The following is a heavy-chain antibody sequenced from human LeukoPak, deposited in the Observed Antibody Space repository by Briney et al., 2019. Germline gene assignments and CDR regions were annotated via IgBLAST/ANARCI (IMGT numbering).Heavy chain of an antibody. CDR3: ARHYYGSSGYYPEPYYFDY. V-gene: IGHV4-39*01. Sequence: SETLSLTCTVSGGSISSSSYYWGWIRQPPGKGLEWIGSIYYSGSTYYNPSLKSRVTISVDTSKNQFSLKLRSVTAADTAVYYCARHYYGSSGYYPEPYYFDYWGQGTLVTVSS. D-gene: IGHD3-22*01. J-gene: IGHJ4*02. CDR2: IYYSGST. CDR1: GGSISSSSYY.